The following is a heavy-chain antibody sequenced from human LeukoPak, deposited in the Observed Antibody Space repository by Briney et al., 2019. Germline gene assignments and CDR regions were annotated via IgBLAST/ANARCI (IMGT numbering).Heavy chain of an antibody. D-gene: IGHD2-15*01. CDR2: ISYDGSNK. J-gene: IGHJ4*02. CDR1: GFTFSSYA. CDR3: ARDGIRYCSGGSCAGLFDY. Sequence: PGGSLRLSCAASGFTFSSYAMHWVRQAPGKGLEWVAVISYDGSNKYYADSVKGRFTISRDNSKNTLYLQMNSLRAEDTALYYCARDGIRYCSGGSCAGLFDYWGQGTLVTGSS. V-gene: IGHV3-30-3*01.